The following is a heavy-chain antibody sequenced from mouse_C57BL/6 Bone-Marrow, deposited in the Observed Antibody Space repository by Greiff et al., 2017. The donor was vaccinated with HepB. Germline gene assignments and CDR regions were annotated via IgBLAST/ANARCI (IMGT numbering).Heavy chain of an antibody. CDR3: ARSWFYAMDY. V-gene: IGHV1-54*01. Sequence: VQLKESGAELVRPGTSVKVSCKASGYAFTNYLIEWVKQRPGQGLEWIRVINPGSGGTNYNEKFKGKATLTADKSSSTAYMQLSSLTSEDSAVYFCARSWFYAMDYWGQGTSVTVSS. CDR2: INPGSGGT. CDR1: GYAFTNYL. J-gene: IGHJ4*01. D-gene: IGHD2-2*01.